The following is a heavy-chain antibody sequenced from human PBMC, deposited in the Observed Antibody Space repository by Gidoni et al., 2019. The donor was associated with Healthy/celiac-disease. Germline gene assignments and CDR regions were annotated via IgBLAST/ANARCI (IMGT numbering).Heavy chain of an antibody. V-gene: IGHV4-39*01. CDR3: ARHQGPRITIFGVVKNWFDP. CDR1: GGSISSRSYY. CDR2: IYYSGST. Sequence: QLQLQESGPGLVKPSETLSLTCTVSGGSISSRSYYWGWIRQPPGKGLEWIGSIYYSGSTYYNPSLKSRVTISVDTAKNQFSLKLSSVTAADTAVYYCARHQGPRITIFGVVKNWFDPWGQGTLVTVSS. D-gene: IGHD3-3*01. J-gene: IGHJ5*02.